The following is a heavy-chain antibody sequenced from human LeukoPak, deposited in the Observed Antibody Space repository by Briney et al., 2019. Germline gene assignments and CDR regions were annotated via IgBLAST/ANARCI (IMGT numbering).Heavy chain of an antibody. J-gene: IGHJ4*02. CDR1: GGSISSGGYY. Sequence: SETLSLTCTVSGGSISSGGYYWSWIRQHPGKGLEWIGYIYYSGSTCYNPSLKSRVTISVDTSKNQFSLKLSSVTAADTAVYYCARVVREFSWVPDYWGQGTLVTVSS. CDR2: IYYSGST. V-gene: IGHV4-31*03. D-gene: IGHD3-10*01. CDR3: ARVVREFSWVPDY.